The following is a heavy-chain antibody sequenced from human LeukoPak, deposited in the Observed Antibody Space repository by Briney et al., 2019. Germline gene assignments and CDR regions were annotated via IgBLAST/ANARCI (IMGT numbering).Heavy chain of an antibody. Sequence: GGSLRLSCAASGFTFTSYAMSWVRRAPGKGLEWVSGISGAAITTYYADSVKGRFTISRDNSKNTLDLQMNSLRAEDTAAYYCARGGQSNDGFDFWGQGTLVTVSS. V-gene: IGHV3-23*01. CDR1: GFTFTSYA. CDR2: ISGAAITT. D-gene: IGHD2-8*01. J-gene: IGHJ4*02. CDR3: ARGGQSNDGFDF.